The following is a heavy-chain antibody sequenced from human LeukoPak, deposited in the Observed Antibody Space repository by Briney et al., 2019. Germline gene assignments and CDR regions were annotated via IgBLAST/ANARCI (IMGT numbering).Heavy chain of an antibody. CDR2: INPNSGGT. Sequence: ASVKVSCKASGGTFSSYAISWVRQAPGQGLEWMGWINPNSGGTNYAQKFQGRVTTTRDTSISTAYMELSRLRSDDTAVYYCARAVRGVSCDYWGQGTLVTVSS. V-gene: IGHV1-2*02. CDR1: GGTFSSYA. J-gene: IGHJ4*02. CDR3: ARAVRGVSCDY. D-gene: IGHD3-10*01.